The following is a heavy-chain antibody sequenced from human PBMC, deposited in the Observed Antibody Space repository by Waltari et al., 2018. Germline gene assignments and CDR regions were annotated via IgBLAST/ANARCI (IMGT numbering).Heavy chain of an antibody. Sequence: VQLQESGPGLVKPSETLSLTCAVSGYSISSGYYWGWIRQPPGKGLEWIGSIYHSGNTNYNPSLKSRASISVDTSKNQFSLKLSSVTAADTAVYYCARMDYWGQGIVVTVSS. CDR3: ARMDY. CDR2: IYHSGNT. J-gene: IGHJ4*02. CDR1: GYSISSGYY. V-gene: IGHV4-38-2*01.